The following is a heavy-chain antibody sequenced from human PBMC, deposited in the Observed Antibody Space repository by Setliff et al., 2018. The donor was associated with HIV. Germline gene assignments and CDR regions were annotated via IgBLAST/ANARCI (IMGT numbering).Heavy chain of an antibody. Sequence: SETLSLTCTVSGGSMSSTIYYWGWIRQPPGKGLTWIGSIYYTGGTYYNPSLKSRVTISVDTSKNQFSLKLSSVTAADTAVYYCARGCSGYYEDYWGQGTLVTVSS. D-gene: IGHD3-22*01. CDR1: GGSMSSTIYY. J-gene: IGHJ4*02. CDR2: IYYTGGT. CDR3: ARGCSGYYEDY. V-gene: IGHV4-39*07.